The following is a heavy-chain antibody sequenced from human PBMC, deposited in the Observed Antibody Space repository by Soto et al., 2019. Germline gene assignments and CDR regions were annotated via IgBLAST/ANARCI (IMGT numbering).Heavy chain of an antibody. J-gene: IGHJ4*02. D-gene: IGHD3-22*01. Sequence: ASVKVSCKASGYTFTSYAMHWVRQAPGQRLEWMGWINAGNGNTKYSQKFQGRVTITRDTSASTAYMELSSLRSEDTAAYYCARAPPSITMIVVVRKARRLDYWGQGTLVTVSS. CDR2: INAGNGNT. CDR3: ARAPPSITMIVVVRKARRLDY. V-gene: IGHV1-3*01. CDR1: GYTFTSYA.